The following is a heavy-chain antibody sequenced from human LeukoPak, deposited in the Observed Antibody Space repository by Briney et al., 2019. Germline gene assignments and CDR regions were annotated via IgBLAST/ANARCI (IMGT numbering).Heavy chain of an antibody. CDR1: GGSISSSSYS. J-gene: IGHJ4*02. D-gene: IGHD3-10*01. V-gene: IGHV4-39*01. Sequence: PSETLSLTCTVSGGSISSSSYSWGWIRQPPGKGLEWIGSIYYSGSTYSNPSLKSRVTISVNTSTNQFSLKLSSVTAADTAVYYCARHAETLLWFGELYYFDYWGQGTLVTVSS. CDR2: IYYSGST. CDR3: ARHAETLLWFGELYYFDY.